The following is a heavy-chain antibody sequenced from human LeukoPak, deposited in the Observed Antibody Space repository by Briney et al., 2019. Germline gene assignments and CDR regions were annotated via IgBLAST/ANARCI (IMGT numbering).Heavy chain of an antibody. Sequence: SETLSLTCTVSGGSISSGSYYWGWIRQPPGKGLEWIASMYYSGTTFYSPSLKSRVTISVDTSKDQLSLKLGSVTAADTAVYYCARHPPRDGSAFDYWGQGTLVTVSS. CDR1: GGSISSGSYY. V-gene: IGHV4-39*01. CDR3: ARHPPRDGSAFDY. CDR2: MYYSGTT. J-gene: IGHJ4*02.